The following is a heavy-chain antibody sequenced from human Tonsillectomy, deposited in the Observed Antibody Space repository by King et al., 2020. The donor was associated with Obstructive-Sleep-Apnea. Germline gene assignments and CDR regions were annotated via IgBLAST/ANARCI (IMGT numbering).Heavy chain of an antibody. Sequence: VQLVESGGGVVQPGRSLRLSCAASGFTFSRFPIPWVRQAPGRGLEWGAVISSDGSSNYYADSVKGRFTIYSDNSKNTLSLQINTLGVEETAVYDCSSTVTYYFDHWGQGTLVTVSS. V-gene: IGHV3-30*04. CDR1: GFTFSRFP. J-gene: IGHJ4*02. CDR2: ISSDGSSN. D-gene: IGHD3-10*01. CDR3: SSTVTYYFDH.